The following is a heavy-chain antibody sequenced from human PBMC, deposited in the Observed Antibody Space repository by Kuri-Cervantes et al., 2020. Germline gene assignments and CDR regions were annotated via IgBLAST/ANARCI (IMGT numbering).Heavy chain of an antibody. J-gene: IGHJ4*02. CDR1: GSSIRNDYH. CDR2: TYDGGRI. D-gene: IGHD3-16*01. V-gene: IGHV4-38-2*01. CDR3: ATYIGGEGGRGY. Sequence: SETLSLTCVVSGSSIRNDYHWGWIRQPPGKGLEWIGTTYDGGRIFYNPSLESRVTISVDMSKNQLSLRLTSVTAADTALYYCATYIGGEGGRGYWGQGTLVTVSS.